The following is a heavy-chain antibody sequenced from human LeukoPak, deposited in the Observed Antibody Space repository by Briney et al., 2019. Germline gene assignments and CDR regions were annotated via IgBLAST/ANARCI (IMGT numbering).Heavy chain of an antibody. Sequence: SETLSLTCTVSGGSISSSSYYWGWIRQPPGKGLEWIGSIYYSGSTYYNPSLKSRVTISVDTSKNQFSLKLSSVTAADTAVYYCASYGPIIAAAGIDYWGQGTLVTVSS. J-gene: IGHJ4*02. D-gene: IGHD6-13*01. V-gene: IGHV4-39*01. CDR2: IYYSGST. CDR1: GGSISSSSYY. CDR3: ASYGPIIAAAGIDY.